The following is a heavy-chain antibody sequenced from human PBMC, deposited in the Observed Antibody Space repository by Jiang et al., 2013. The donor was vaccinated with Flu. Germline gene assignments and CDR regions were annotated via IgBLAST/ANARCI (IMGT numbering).Heavy chain of an antibody. J-gene: IGHJ5*02. CDR2: IDPSDSYT. Sequence: GAEVKKPGESLRISCKGSGYSFTSNWISWVRQMPGKDLEWMGRIDPSDSYTNYSPSFQGHVTISADKSISTAYLQWSSLKASDTAMYYCARQYCTSTSCWNNWFDPWGQGTLVTVSS. CDR3: ARQYCTSTSCWNNWFDP. CDR1: GYSFTSNW. V-gene: IGHV5-10-1*01. D-gene: IGHD2-2*01.